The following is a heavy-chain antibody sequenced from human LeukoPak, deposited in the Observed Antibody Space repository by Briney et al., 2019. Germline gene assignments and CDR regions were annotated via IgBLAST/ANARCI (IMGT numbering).Heavy chain of an antibody. CDR2: INPNSGGT. Sequence: ASVKVSCKAPGYTFTGYYMHWVRQAPGQGLEWMGWINPNSGGTNYAQKFQGRVTMTRDTSISTAYMELSRLRSDDTAVYYCARWNLGVLLWFGELLSQNNWFDPWGQGTLVTVSS. J-gene: IGHJ5*02. V-gene: IGHV1-2*02. CDR1: GYTFTGYY. CDR3: ARWNLGVLLWFGELLSQNNWFDP. D-gene: IGHD3-10*01.